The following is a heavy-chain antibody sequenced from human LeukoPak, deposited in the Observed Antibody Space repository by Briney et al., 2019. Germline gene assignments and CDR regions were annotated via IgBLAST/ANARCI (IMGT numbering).Heavy chain of an antibody. J-gene: IGHJ4*02. Sequence: GRFTISRDNIHNSLYLQMNTLRAEDTAVYYCARLRDSWYSGDLDYWGQGTLVTVSS. CDR3: ARLRDSWYSGDLDY. V-gene: IGHV3-11*06. D-gene: IGHD2-15*01.